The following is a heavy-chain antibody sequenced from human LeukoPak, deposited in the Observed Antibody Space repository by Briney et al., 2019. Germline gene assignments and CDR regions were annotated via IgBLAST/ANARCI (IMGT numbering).Heavy chain of an antibody. CDR3: ARSPDQGVDY. J-gene: IGHJ4*02. CDR2: IYYSGST. Sequence: PSETLSLTCTVSGGSISSSSYYWGWIRQPPGKGLEWIGSIYYSGSTYYNPSLKSRVTISVDTSKNQFSLKLSSVTAADTAVYYCARSPDQGVDYWGQGTLVTVSS. D-gene: IGHD1-14*01. CDR1: GGSISSSSYY. V-gene: IGHV4-39*01.